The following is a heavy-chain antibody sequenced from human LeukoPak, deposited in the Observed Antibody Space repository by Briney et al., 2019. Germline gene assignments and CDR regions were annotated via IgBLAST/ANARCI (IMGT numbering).Heavy chain of an antibody. J-gene: IGHJ5*02. Sequence: SQTLSLTCAISGDSVSNKNAAWDWIRQSPSRGLEWLGRTYYRSKWYNDYAVSVESRISINPDTTKNQFSLQLNSVTPEDTAVFYCARDGFDSQLHWFDPWGQGTLVTVSS. CDR1: GDSVSNKNAA. CDR3: ARDGFDSQLHWFDP. CDR2: TYYRSKWYN. V-gene: IGHV6-1*01. D-gene: IGHD3-9*01.